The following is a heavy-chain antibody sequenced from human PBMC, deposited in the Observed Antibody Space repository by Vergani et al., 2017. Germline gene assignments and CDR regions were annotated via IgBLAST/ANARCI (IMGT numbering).Heavy chain of an antibody. CDR1: GFTFSSYW. V-gene: IGHV3-7*03. CDR2: IKQDGSEK. J-gene: IGHJ4*02. CDR3: ARDRYSSSYYYFDY. D-gene: IGHD6-13*01. Sequence: EVQLVESGGGLVQPGGSLRLSCAASGFTFSSYWMSWVRQAPGKGLEWVANIKQDGSEKYYLDSVEGRFTVSRDNAKNSLYLQMNSLRAEDTAVYYCARDRYSSSYYYFDYWGQGTLVTVSS.